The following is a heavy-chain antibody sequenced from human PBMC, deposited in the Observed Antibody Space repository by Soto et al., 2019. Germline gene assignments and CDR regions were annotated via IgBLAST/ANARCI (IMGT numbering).Heavy chain of an antibody. Sequence: PGGSLRLSCAASGFTFSSYGMHWVRQAPGKGLEWVAVISYDGSNKYYADSVKGRFTISRDNSKNTLYLQMNSLRAEDTAVYYCAKGAYRGSSSNWFHPWGQGTLVTVSS. CDR2: ISYDGSNK. V-gene: IGHV3-30*18. J-gene: IGHJ5*02. D-gene: IGHD6-13*01. CDR1: GFTFSSYG. CDR3: AKGAYRGSSSNWFHP.